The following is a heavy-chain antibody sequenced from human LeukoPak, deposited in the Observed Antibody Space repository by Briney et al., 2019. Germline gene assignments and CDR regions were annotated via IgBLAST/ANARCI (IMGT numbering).Heavy chain of an antibody. CDR2: ITGSGGST. D-gene: IGHD6-13*01. V-gene: IGHV3-23*01. J-gene: IGHJ4*02. CDR1: GFTFSNYG. Sequence: PGGSLRLSCGASGFTFSNYGLSWVRQAPGKGLEWVSGITGSGGSTYYADSVKGRFTISRDNSKNTLYLQMNSLRAEDTAVYYCAKDHSSSWFDYWGQGTLVTVSS. CDR3: AKDHSSSWFDY.